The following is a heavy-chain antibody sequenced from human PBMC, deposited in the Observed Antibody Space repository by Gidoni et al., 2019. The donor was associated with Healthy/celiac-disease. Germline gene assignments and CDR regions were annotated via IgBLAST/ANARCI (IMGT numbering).Heavy chain of an antibody. CDR1: GFTVSSNY. CDR2: IYSGGST. J-gene: IGHJ3*02. CDR3: ARAELGQNAFDI. D-gene: IGHD7-27*01. Sequence: EVQLVESGGGLVQPGGSLRLSCDGSGFTVSSNYMCWVRQAPGKGLEWVSVIYSGGSTYYADSVKGRFTISRDNSKNTLYLQMNSLRAEDTAVYYCARAELGQNAFDIWGQGTMVTVSS. V-gene: IGHV3-66*02.